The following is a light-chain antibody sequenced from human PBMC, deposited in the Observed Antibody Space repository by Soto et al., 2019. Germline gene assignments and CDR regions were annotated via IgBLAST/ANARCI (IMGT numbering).Light chain of an antibody. CDR1: HGASNY. Sequence: EFALSQCTATLSLSQRETATRSCSASHGASNYLLWHQQKPGQAPRVLIYDASNSAPGLPARFSGSGSETDFTLTISSVEPEDFAVYYCQQRGAWPITFGQGTRLEIK. CDR3: QQRGAWPIT. J-gene: IGKJ5*01. V-gene: IGKV3-11*01. CDR2: DAS.